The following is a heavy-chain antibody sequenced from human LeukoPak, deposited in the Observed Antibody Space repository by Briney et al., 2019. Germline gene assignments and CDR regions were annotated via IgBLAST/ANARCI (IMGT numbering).Heavy chain of an antibody. J-gene: IGHJ5*02. CDR3: ARDQYHGSGTYAWFDP. CDR2: ISFSGST. V-gene: IGHV4-59*11. D-gene: IGHD3-10*01. CDR1: GVSISNHY. Sequence: PSETLSLTCTVSGVSISNHYWSWIRQPPGKKLEHIGYISFSGSTNHNPSLKSRVSISLDTSKNQFSLNLKSVAAANTAVYYCARDQYHGSGTYAWFDPWGQGTLVTVSS.